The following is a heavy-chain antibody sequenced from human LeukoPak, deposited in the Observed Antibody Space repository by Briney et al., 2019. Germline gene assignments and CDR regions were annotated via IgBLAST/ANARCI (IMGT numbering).Heavy chain of an antibody. J-gene: IGHJ6*02. CDR1: GFTFRNYW. V-gene: IGHV3-7*01. CDR2: IKLDGSEK. Sequence: GGSLRLSCAASGFTFRNYWMSWVRQAPGKGLEWVANIKLDGSEKYYVDSMKGRFTLSRDNAKNSLYLQMNSLRDEDTGVYYCARDQSYCAGGSCYGYYYYGLDVWGQGTTVTVSS. CDR3: ARDQSYCAGGSCYGYYYYGLDV. D-gene: IGHD2-15*01.